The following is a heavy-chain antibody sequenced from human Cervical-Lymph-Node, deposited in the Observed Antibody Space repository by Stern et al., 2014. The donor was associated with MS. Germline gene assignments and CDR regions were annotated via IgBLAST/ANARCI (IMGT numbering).Heavy chain of an antibody. V-gene: IGHV3-23*04. D-gene: IGHD2-2*01. J-gene: IGHJ4*02. CDR3: AKRPRYCSTTSCFLDY. CDR1: AFTFSNYA. Sequence: DQLVQSGGGLVQPGGSLRLSCAASAFTFSNYAMSWVRQAPGKGLEWVSTISGSGGSTYYADSVKGRFTISRDNSKNTLYLQMNSLRAEDTAVYYCAKRPRYCSTTSCFLDYWGQGTQVTVSS. CDR2: ISGSGGST.